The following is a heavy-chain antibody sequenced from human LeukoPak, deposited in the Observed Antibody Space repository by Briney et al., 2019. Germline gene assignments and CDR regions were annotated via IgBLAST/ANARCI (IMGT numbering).Heavy chain of an antibody. Sequence: PGGSLRLSCAAPGITFSNYNMNWVRQAPGKGLEWISAITSSSSYTFYADSVKGRFTISRDNAQNSLYLQMNSLRVEDTAIYYCARRAGAYSHPYDYWGQGTLVTVSS. D-gene: IGHD4/OR15-4a*01. CDR3: ARRAGAYSHPYDY. J-gene: IGHJ4*02. CDR1: GITFSNYN. CDR2: ITSSSSYT. V-gene: IGHV3-21*01.